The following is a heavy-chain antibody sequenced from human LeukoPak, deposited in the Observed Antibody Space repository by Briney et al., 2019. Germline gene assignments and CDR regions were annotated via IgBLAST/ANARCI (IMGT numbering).Heavy chain of an antibody. CDR2: IKQDGSEK. J-gene: IGHJ4*02. CDR1: GFTFSSYA. CDR3: ARVAGNLGDYYFDY. D-gene: IGHD3-16*01. V-gene: IGHV3-7*01. Sequence: PGGSLRLSCAASGFTFSSYAMSWVRQAPGKGLEWVANIKQDGSEKYYVDSVKGRFTISRDNAKNSLYLQMNSLRAEDTAVYYCARVAGNLGDYYFDYWGQGTLVTVSS.